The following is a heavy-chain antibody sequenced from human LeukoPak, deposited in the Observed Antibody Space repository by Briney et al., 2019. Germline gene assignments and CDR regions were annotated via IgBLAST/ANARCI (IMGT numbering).Heavy chain of an antibody. J-gene: IGHJ4*02. D-gene: IGHD1-20*01. CDR3: VRDHNWNFDF. Sequence: GGSLRLSCAASGFTFSTYAVTWVRQAPGKGLEWVSLISGTGGSTYYADSVKGRFTISRDNDNDSLYLQMNSLRAEDTAVYYCVRDHNWNFDFWGQGTLVTVSS. CDR1: GFTFSTYA. CDR2: ISGTGGST. V-gene: IGHV3-23*01.